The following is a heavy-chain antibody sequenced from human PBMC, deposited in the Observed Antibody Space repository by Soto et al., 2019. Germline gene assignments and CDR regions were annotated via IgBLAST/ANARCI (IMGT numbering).Heavy chain of an antibody. Sequence: EVQLVETGGDLIQPGGSLRLSCAASGFTVSSDSMTWARQAPGKGLEGLSIIYSDNNTDYEDSVKGRFSISRATSKNIFYLQMNSLRAADRAEYYCARHYSAMGVWGQGTTVTVSS. CDR1: GFTVSSDS. CDR2: IYSDNNT. V-gene: IGHV3-53*02. CDR3: ARHYSAMGV. J-gene: IGHJ6*02.